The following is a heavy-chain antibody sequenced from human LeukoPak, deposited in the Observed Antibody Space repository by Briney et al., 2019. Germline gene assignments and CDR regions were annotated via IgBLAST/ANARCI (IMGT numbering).Heavy chain of an antibody. CDR3: AKDGYCSGGSCYHFFDY. CDR1: GFTFSSYA. D-gene: IGHD2-15*01. Sequence: PGGSLRLSCAASGFTFSSYAMSWVRQAPGKGLEWVSAISGSGGSTYYADSVKGRFTISRDNSKNTLYLQTNSLRAEDTAVYYCAKDGYCSGGSCYHFFDYWGQGTLVTVSS. J-gene: IGHJ4*02. V-gene: IGHV3-23*01. CDR2: ISGSGGST.